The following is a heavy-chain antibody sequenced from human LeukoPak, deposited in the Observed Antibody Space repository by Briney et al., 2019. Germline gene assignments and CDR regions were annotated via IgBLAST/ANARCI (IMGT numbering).Heavy chain of an antibody. CDR1: GFTFSNYW. D-gene: IGHD3-10*01. J-gene: IGHJ5*02. CDR3: ALRRHP. Sequence: PGGSLRLSCAASGFTFSNYWVHWVRQAPGKGLVWVSSIDSDGTRTRYVDSVKGRFTISRDNAKNTVFLQMNSLRAEDMAVYYCALRRHPWGQGTLVTVSS. V-gene: IGHV3-74*01. CDR2: IDSDGTRT.